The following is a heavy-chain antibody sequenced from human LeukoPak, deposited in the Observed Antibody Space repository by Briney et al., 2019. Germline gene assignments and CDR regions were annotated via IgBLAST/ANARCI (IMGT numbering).Heavy chain of an antibody. D-gene: IGHD2-15*01. V-gene: IGHV3-66*01. Sequence: GGSLRLSRAASGFTVSRNYMSWARQAPGKGLEWVSINYRGSSSYYAPSVRGSFTISRENSNNTLYLQMNSLRAEDTAVYYWAREEVCSGGSCADYWGQGTLVTVSS. CDR2: NYRGSSS. CDR1: GFTVSRNY. J-gene: IGHJ4*02. CDR3: AREEVCSGGSCADY.